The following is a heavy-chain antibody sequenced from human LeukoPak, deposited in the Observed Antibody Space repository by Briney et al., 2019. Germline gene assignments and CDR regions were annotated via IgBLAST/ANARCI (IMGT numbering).Heavy chain of an antibody. CDR2: ILFDGSNK. CDR3: ARDLLGMDV. V-gene: IGHV3-30-3*01. J-gene: IGHJ6*02. CDR1: GFTFSNYA. Sequence: PGGSLRLSCAASGFTFSNYAMHWVRQAPGKGLEWVAVILFDGSNKYTDSVKGRFTISRDNSKNTLYLQMNSLRAEDTTVYYCARDLLGMDVWGQGTTVTVSS.